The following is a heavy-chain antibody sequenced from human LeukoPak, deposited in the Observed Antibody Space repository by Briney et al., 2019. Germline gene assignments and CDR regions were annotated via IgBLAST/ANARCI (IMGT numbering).Heavy chain of an antibody. CDR1: GYTFTVYY. J-gene: IGHJ5*02. CDR3: ARGGPPKTWIQLWGWFDP. V-gene: IGHV1-2*02. CDR2: INPDSGGT. D-gene: IGHD5-18*01. Sequence: ASVTVSCTASGYTFTVYYMHWVRQAPGQGLEWMGWINPDSGGTNYAEKFQGRVTMTRDTSISTAYMELSRLRSDDTAVYYCARGGPPKTWIQLWGWFDPWGQGTLVTVSS.